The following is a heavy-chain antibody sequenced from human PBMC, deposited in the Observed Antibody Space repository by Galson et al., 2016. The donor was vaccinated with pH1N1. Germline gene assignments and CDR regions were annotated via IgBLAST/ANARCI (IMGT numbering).Heavy chain of an antibody. CDR3: ARDRGFLSVTTSAFRM. D-gene: IGHD4-17*01. Sequence: SLRLSCAASGFTFSRYWMSWVRQAPGKGLEWVANIKQDGSEKNYVDSVKGRFTVSRDNAKNSLYLQMNSLRGGDTAVYYCARDRGFLSVTTSAFRMWGQGTMVTVSS. CDR1: GFTFSRYW. J-gene: IGHJ3*02. V-gene: IGHV3-7*03. CDR2: IKQDGSEK.